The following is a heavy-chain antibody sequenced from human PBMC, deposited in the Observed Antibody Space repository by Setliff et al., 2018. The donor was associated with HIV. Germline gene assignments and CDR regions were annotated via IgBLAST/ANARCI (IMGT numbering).Heavy chain of an antibody. CDR1: RGSISSGGYY. J-gene: IGHJ4*02. CDR2: IYYNGIT. Sequence: PSETLSLTCTVSRGSISSGGYYWSWIRQHPERGLEWIGYIYYNGITYYSPPLRSRVIMSVDTSRNEFSLKLSSVTAADTAVYYCARDNYYDSSGIDYWGQGTLVTVSS. D-gene: IGHD3-22*01. V-gene: IGHV4-31*03. CDR3: ARDNYYDSSGIDY.